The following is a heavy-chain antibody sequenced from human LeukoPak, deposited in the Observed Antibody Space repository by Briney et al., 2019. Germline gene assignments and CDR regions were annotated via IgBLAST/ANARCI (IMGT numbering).Heavy chain of an antibody. CDR2: ISYDGSRK. V-gene: IGHV3-30*18. CDR1: RFSFSDYD. Sequence: PGGSLRLSCRASRFSFSDYDMHWVRQAPGKGLEWVAVISYDGSRKHYGDSVKGRFTISRDNSESTLFLQMNRLRTDDTSVYFCAKYAYNWNAPDGFDMWGQGTMVIVSS. D-gene: IGHD1-1*01. J-gene: IGHJ3*02. CDR3: AKYAYNWNAPDGFDM.